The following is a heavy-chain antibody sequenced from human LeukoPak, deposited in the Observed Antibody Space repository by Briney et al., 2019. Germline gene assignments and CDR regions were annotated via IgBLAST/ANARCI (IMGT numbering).Heavy chain of an antibody. J-gene: IGHJ6*02. CDR2: MNPNSGNT. CDR1: GYTFTSYD. D-gene: IGHD2-21*02. V-gene: IGHV1-8*01. Sequence: GASVKVSCKASGYTFTSYDINWVRQATGQGLEWMGWMNPNSGNTGYAQKFQGRVTMTRNTSISTAYMELSSLRSEDTAVYYCARVDIVVVTATETDYYYYGMDAWGQGTTVTVSS. CDR3: ARVDIVVVTATETDYYYYGMDA.